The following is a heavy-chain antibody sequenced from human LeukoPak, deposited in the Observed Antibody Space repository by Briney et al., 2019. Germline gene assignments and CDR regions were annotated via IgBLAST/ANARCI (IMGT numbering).Heavy chain of an antibody. CDR1: GGSFGGYY. D-gene: IGHD2-2*01. J-gene: IGHJ4*02. V-gene: IGHV4-34*01. CDR3: ASSSSSTPFDY. CDR2: INHSGST. Sequence: SETLSLTCAVYGGSFGGYYWSWIRQPPGKGLEWIGEINHSGSTNYNPSLKSRVTISVDTSKNQFSLKLSSVTAADTAVYYCASSSSSTPFDYWGQGTLVTVSS.